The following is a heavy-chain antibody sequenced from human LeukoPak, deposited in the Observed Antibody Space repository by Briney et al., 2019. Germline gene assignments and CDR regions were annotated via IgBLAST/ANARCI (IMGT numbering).Heavy chain of an antibody. J-gene: IGHJ4*02. CDR2: ISYDGSNK. CDR3: ARVPYCSGGSCYSGILNY. D-gene: IGHD2-15*01. Sequence: PGGSLRLSCAVSGFTFSSYAMHWVRQAPGKGLEWVAVISYDGSNKYYADSVKGRFTISRDNSKNTLYLQMNSLRAEDTAVCYCARVPYCSGGSCYSGILNYWGQGTLVTVSS. CDR1: GFTFSSYA. V-gene: IGHV3-30-3*01.